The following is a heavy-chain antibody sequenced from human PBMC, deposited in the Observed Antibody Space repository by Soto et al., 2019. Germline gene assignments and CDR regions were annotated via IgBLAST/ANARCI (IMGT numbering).Heavy chain of an antibody. Sequence: QVQLVESGGGVVQPGRSLRLSCAASGFTFSSYGMHWVRQAPGKGLEWVAVISYDGSNKYYADSVKGRFTISRDKSKNTQYLQMNSLRAEDRAVYYCAKGTSGSTSIDYWGQGTLVTVSS. D-gene: IGHD2-2*01. V-gene: IGHV3-30*18. J-gene: IGHJ4*02. CDR3: AKGTSGSTSIDY. CDR2: ISYDGSNK. CDR1: GFTFSSYG.